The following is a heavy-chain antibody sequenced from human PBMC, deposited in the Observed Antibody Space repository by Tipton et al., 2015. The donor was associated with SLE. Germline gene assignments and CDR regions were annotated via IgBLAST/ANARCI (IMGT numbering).Heavy chain of an antibody. CDR1: GGSISSGGYY. CDR2: ISYDGRT. V-gene: IGHV4-31*03. CDR3: ARGPNWGLDDAFDI. D-gene: IGHD7-27*01. Sequence: TLSLTCTVSGGSISSGGYYWTWIRQLPGKGLEWIGFISYDGRTKYNPSLKSRVTISLDTSKTQFFLRLSSVTAADTAVYFCARGPNWGLDDAFDIWGQGTMVSVSS. J-gene: IGHJ3*02.